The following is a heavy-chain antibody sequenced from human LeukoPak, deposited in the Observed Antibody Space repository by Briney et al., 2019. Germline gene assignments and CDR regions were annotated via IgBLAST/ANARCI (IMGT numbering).Heavy chain of an antibody. Sequence: PSETLSLTCAVYGGSFSGYYWSWIRQPPGKGLEWIGELNHSGSTNYNPSLKSRVTISVDTSKNQFSLKLSSVTAADTAVYYCARRWGSGNYYGSGSYLYYYYGMDVWGQGTTVTVSS. D-gene: IGHD3-10*01. CDR1: GGSFSGYY. CDR2: LNHSGST. J-gene: IGHJ6*02. V-gene: IGHV4-34*01. CDR3: ARRWGSGNYYGSGSYLYYYYGMDV.